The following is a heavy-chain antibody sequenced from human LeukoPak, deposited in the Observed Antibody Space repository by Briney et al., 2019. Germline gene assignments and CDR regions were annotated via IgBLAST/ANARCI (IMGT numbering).Heavy chain of an antibody. Sequence: GGSLRLSCAASGLTFANXXXXXXXQXXXXXXXXXXXISIGXRTVYYADXXXXXXXXSRDDAENSLYLQMRSLRDEDTAMFYCARVGDGHSVNYLDLWGQGSLVTVSS. CDR3: ARVGDGHSVNYLDL. J-gene: IGHJ4*02. CDR2: ISIGXRTV. V-gene: IGHV3-48*02. CDR1: GLTFANXX. D-gene: IGHD5-24*01.